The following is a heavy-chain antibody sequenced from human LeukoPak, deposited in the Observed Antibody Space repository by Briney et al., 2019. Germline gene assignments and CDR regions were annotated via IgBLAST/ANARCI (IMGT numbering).Heavy chain of an antibody. CDR1: GGSISSSSYY. D-gene: IGHD3-10*01. CDR2: IYYSGST. J-gene: IGHJ5*02. V-gene: IGHV4-39*01. Sequence: SETLSLTCTVSGGSISSSSYYWGWIRQPPGKGLEWIGSIYYSGSTYYNPSLKSRVTISVDTSKNQFSLKLSSVTAADTAVYYCARPQYYYGSGRYLFFDPCGQGTLVTVSS. CDR3: ARPQYYYGSGRYLFFDP.